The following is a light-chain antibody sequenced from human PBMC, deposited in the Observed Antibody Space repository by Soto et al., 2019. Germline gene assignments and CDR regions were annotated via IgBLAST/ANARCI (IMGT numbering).Light chain of an antibody. J-gene: IGKJ5*01. CDR3: QQRSNWPIT. CDR1: QSISGN. V-gene: IGKV3-11*01. CDR2: HAI. Sequence: EVVMTQSPSTLSLSPGERSTLSCMASQSISGNLAWYQQKPGQAPRLLIYHAIARATGIPTRFSGSGSGTEFTLTISSLEPEDFAVYYCQQRSNWPITFGQGTRLEIK.